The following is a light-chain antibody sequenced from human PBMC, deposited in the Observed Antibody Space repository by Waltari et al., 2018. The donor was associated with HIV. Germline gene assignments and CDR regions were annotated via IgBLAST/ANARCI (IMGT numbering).Light chain of an antibody. CDR2: RNN. Sequence: SVLTPPPSASGTPGQRVTLSCYGSSSNIGSNYVYWYQQLPGTAPKLLIYRNNQRPSGVPDRFSGSKSGTSASLAISGLRSEDEADYYCAVWGDSLNSYVFGTGTEVTVL. CDR3: AVWGDSLNSYV. V-gene: IGLV1-47*01. CDR1: SSNIGSNY. J-gene: IGLJ1*01.